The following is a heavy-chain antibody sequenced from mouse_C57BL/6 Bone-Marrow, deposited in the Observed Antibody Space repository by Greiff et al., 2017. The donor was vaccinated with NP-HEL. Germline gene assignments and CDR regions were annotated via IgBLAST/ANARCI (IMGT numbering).Heavy chain of an antibody. V-gene: IGHV3-6*01. CDR1: GYSITSGYY. CDR3: ARGWLLLYFDY. Sequence: EVKLMESGPGLVKPSQSLSLTCSVTGYSITSGYYWNWIRQFPGNKLEWMGYISYDDSNNYNPSLKNRISITRDTSKNQFFLKLNSGTTEDTATYYCARGWLLLYFDYWGQGTTLTVSS. CDR2: ISYDDSN. D-gene: IGHD2-3*01. J-gene: IGHJ2*01.